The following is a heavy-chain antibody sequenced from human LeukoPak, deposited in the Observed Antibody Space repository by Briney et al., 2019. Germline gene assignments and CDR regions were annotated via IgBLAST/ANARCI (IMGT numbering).Heavy chain of an antibody. CDR3: ARDLGLPRLNSFDY. D-gene: IGHD3/OR15-3a*01. CDR2: ISGYNGDT. Sequence: GASVKVSRKASGYSFTSYGISWVRQAPGQGLEWMGWISGYNGDTKYAQKFQGRVTLITDTSTSTVYVELRNLRSDDTAMYYCARDLGLPRLNSFDYWGQGTLVTVSS. V-gene: IGHV1-18*01. J-gene: IGHJ4*02. CDR1: GYSFTSYG.